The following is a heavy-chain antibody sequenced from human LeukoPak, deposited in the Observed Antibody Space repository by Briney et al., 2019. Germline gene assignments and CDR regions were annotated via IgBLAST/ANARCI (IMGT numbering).Heavy chain of an antibody. J-gene: IGHJ3*02. CDR3: ARDHNDGVWFGDAFDI. D-gene: IGHD3-10*01. CDR2: INPIFCTA. V-gene: IGHV1-69*13. CDR1: GGTFSSYA. Sequence: GASVKVSCKASGGTFSSYAISWVRQAPGQGLEWMGGINPIFCTANKAHKFQGRVTITADESTSTAYMELTSLRSEDTAVYYGARDHNDGVWFGDAFDIWGQGTMVTVSS.